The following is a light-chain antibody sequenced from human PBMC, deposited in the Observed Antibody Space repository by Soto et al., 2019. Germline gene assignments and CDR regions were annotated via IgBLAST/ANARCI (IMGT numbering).Light chain of an antibody. CDR2: DVS. V-gene: IGLV2-11*01. CDR3: CSYAGSSNWV. CDR1: SSDVGGYNY. Sequence: QSVLTQPRSVSGSPGQSVTISCTGTSSDVGGYNYVSWYQQHPGKAPKLMIYDVSKRLSGVSNRFSGSKSGNTAALTISGLQAEDEADYYCCSYAGSSNWVFGGGTKVTVL. J-gene: IGLJ3*02.